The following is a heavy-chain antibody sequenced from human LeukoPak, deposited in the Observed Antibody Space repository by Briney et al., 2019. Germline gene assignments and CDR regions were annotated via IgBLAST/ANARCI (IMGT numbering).Heavy chain of an antibody. Sequence: PSEPLSLTCNVSGYSIGSGYYWGWVQQPPGKGLEWIGSIYQSATTSWIGIYHSGTTSYNPSLNSRVTISVDTSKNQFSLRLSSVTAADTAVYYCAIRYSSSWYRDSFDIWGLGTMVTVSS. CDR3: AIRYSSSWYRDSFDI. CDR1: GYSIGSGYY. D-gene: IGHD6-13*01. J-gene: IGHJ3*02. CDR2: IYQSATT. V-gene: IGHV4-38-2*02.